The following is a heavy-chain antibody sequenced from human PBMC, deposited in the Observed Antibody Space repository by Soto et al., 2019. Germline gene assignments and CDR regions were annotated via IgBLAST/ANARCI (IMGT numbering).Heavy chain of an antibody. CDR2: ISGYNGNT. D-gene: IGHD6-19*01. CDR1: GYTFSNYG. V-gene: IGHV1-18*01. Sequence: VASVKVSCKTSGYTFSNYGINWVRQAPGQGLEWMGWISGYNGNTNYAQTVQGRVTMTTVTSTGTVYMELRSLKSDDTAIYYCSRFIMVGGWFDPNYYHGMDVWGQGTTVTVSS. J-gene: IGHJ6*02. CDR3: SRFIMVGGWFDPNYYHGMDV.